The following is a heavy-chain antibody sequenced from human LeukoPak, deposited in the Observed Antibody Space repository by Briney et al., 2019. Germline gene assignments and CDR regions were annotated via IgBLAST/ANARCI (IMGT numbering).Heavy chain of an antibody. CDR3: ARSYASTAYRYFDY. CDR1: GFTFSSYW. V-gene: IGHV3-7*04. J-gene: IGHJ4*02. CDR2: IKQDGSEI. D-gene: IGHD3-16*01. Sequence: GGSPRLSCAGSGFTFSSYWMSWVRQAPGKRPEWVASIKQDGSEIYYVDSVKGRFTISRDNAKNSLSLQMNSLRGEDTAVYSCARSYASTAYRYFDYWGQGTLVTVSS.